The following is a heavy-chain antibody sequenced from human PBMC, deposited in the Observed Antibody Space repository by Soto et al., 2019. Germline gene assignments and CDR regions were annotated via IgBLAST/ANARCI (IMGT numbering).Heavy chain of an antibody. D-gene: IGHD5-18*01. J-gene: IGHJ6*02. CDR1: GGTFSSYA. CDR2: IIPIFGTA. V-gene: IGHV1-69*13. Sequence: ASVKVSCKASGGTFSSYAISWVRQAPGQGLEWMGGIIPIFGTANYAQKFQGRVTITADESTSTAYMELSSLRSEDTAVYYCASRTMGGYSYGYAYYYGMDVWGQGTTVTVSS. CDR3: ASRTMGGYSYGYAYYYGMDV.